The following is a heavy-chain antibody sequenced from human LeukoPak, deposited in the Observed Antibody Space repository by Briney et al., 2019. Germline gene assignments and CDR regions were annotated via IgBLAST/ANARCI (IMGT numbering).Heavy chain of an antibody. CDR2: IYYSGST. J-gene: IGHJ4*02. D-gene: IGHD3-22*01. CDR1: GGSITSGNNY. Sequence: SETLSLTCAVSGGSITSGNNYWSWIRQHPGTGLEWIGYIYYSGSTYYNPSLKSRVTISVDTSKNQFSLKLSSVTAADTAVYYCASGPKPYYYDSSGYHSYFDYWGQGTLVTVSS. CDR3: ASGPKPYYYDSSGYHSYFDY. V-gene: IGHV4-31*11.